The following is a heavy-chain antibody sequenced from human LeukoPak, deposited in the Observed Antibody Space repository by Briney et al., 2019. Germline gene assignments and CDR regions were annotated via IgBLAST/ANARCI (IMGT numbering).Heavy chain of an antibody. J-gene: IGHJ3*02. CDR1: GYTFTSYA. Sequence: ASVKVFCKASGYTFTSYAMNWVRQAPGQGLELMGWINTNTGNPTYAQGFTGRFVFSLDTSVSTAYLQISSLKAEDTAVYYCARDLRGDAFDIWGQGTMVTVSS. D-gene: IGHD5/OR15-5a*01. CDR2: INTNTGNP. V-gene: IGHV7-4-1*02. CDR3: ARDLRGDAFDI.